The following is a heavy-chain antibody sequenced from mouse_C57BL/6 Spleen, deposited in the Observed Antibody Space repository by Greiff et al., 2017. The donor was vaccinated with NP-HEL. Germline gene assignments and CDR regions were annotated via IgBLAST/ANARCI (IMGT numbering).Heavy chain of an antibody. CDR2: IYPGSGST. CDR3: ARKGATADY. V-gene: IGHV1-55*01. CDR1: GYTFTSYW. D-gene: IGHD1-2*01. Sequence: VQLQQSGAELVKPGASVKMSCKASGYTFTSYWITWEKQRPGQGLEWIGDIYPGSGSTNYNEKFKSKATLTVDTSSSTAYMQLSSLTSEDSAVYYCARKGATADYWGQGTTLTVSS. J-gene: IGHJ2*01.